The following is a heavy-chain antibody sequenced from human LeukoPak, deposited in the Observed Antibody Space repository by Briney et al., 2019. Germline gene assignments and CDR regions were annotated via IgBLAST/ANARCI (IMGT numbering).Heavy chain of an antibody. J-gene: IGHJ4*02. CDR3: ARDYHGSGSLTTFDY. D-gene: IGHD3-10*01. V-gene: IGHV1-46*01. CDR1: GYTFTSFY. CDR2: INPRGGST. Sequence: GGSLRLSCAASGYTFTSFYMHWVRQAPGQGLEWMGIINPRGGSTTSAQKFQGRVTLTRDTSTTTVCMELSSLRSEDTAVYYCARDYHGSGSLTTFDYWGQGTLVTVSS.